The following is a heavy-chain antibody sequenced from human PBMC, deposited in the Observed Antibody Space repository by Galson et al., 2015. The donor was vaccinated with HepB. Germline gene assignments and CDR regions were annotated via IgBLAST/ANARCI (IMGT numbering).Heavy chain of an antibody. J-gene: IGHJ4*02. CDR3: ARALRSFFDY. CDR1: GDSVSSNSGA. CDR2: TYYRSKWYN. Sequence: CAISGDSVSSNSGAWNWIRQSPSRGLGWLGRTYYRSKWYNDYAISVKSRIIINPDTSKNQFSLQLNSVTPEDTAVYYCARALRSFFDYWGQGTLVTVSS. V-gene: IGHV6-1*01. D-gene: IGHD3-10*01.